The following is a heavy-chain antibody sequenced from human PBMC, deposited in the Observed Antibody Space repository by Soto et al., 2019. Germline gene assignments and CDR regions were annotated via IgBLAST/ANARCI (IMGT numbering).Heavy chain of an antibody. D-gene: IGHD3-3*01. V-gene: IGHV4-59*01. Sequence: SETLSLTCTVSGGSISSYYCSWIRQPPWKGLEWIGYIYYSGSTNYNPSLKSQVTISVDTSKNQFSLKLSSVTAADTAVYYCARDAIFGNLNIGEAWFDPCGQGTLVTVSS. CDR2: IYYSGST. CDR1: GGSISSYY. J-gene: IGHJ5*02. CDR3: ARDAIFGNLNIGEAWFDP.